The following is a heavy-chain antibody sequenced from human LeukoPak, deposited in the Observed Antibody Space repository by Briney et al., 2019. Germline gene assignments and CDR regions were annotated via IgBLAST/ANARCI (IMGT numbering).Heavy chain of an antibody. Sequence: GGSLRLSCAASGFTASSSYMSWVRQAPGKGLEWVSVIYIGGNTYYAESVKGRFTISRDNSENTLYLQLNSLRAEDTAVYYCVRGDGYNFFDYWGQGTLVTVSS. CDR3: VRGDGYNFFDY. D-gene: IGHD5-24*01. CDR2: IYIGGNT. J-gene: IGHJ4*02. V-gene: IGHV3-53*01. CDR1: GFTASSSY.